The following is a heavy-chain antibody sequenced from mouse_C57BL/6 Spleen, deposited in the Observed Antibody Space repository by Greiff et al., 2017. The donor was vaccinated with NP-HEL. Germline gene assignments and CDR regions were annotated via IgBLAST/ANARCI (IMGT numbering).Heavy chain of an antibody. D-gene: IGHD1-1*01. J-gene: IGHJ1*03. CDR3: ATSTVDWYFDV. V-gene: IGHV5-12*01. CDR2: ISNGGGST. CDR1: GFTFSDYY. Sequence: EVQLVESGGGLVQPGGSLKLSCAASGFTFSDYYMYWVRQTPEKRLEWVAYISNGGGSTYYPDTVKGRFTISRDNAKNTLYLQMSRLKSEDTAMYYCATSTVDWYFDVWGTGTTVTVSS.